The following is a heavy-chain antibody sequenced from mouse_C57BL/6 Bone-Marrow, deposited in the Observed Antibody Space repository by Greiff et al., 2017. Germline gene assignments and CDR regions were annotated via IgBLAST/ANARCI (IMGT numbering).Heavy chain of an antibody. CDR3: ASYAWFAY. J-gene: IGHJ3*01. V-gene: IGHV1-59*01. Sequence: QVQLQQSGAELVRPGTSVKLSCKASGYTFTSYWMHWVKQRPGQGLEWIGVIDPSDSYTNYNQKFKGKATLTVDTSSSTAYMQLSSLTSEDSAVYYCASYAWFAYWGQGTLVTVSA. CDR1: GYTFTSYW. CDR2: IDPSDSYT.